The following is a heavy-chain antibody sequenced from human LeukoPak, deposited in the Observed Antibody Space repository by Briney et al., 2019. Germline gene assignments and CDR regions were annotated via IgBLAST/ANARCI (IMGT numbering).Heavy chain of an antibody. CDR1: GFTFSSYG. Sequence: PGGSLRLSCAASGFTFSSYGMHWVRQAPGKGLEWVAFIRYDGSNKYYADSVKGRFTISRDNSKNTLYLQMNSLRAKDTAVYYCAKDPSVYGYLDYWGQGTLVTVSS. D-gene: IGHD3-10*01. CDR2: IRYDGSNK. J-gene: IGHJ4*02. V-gene: IGHV3-30*02. CDR3: AKDPSVYGYLDY.